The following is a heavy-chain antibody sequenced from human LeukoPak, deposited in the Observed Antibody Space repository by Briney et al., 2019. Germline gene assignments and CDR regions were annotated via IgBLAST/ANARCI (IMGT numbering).Heavy chain of an antibody. CDR1: GGSISSYY. Sequence: PSETLSLTCTVSGGSISSYYWSWIRQPPGKGLEWIGYNYYSGSTNYNPSLKSRVTISVDTSKNQFSLKLSSVTAADTAVYYCARSGMATNNAFDIWGQGAMVTVSS. CDR2: NYYSGST. D-gene: IGHD5-24*01. J-gene: IGHJ3*02. CDR3: ARSGMATNNAFDI. V-gene: IGHV4-59*08.